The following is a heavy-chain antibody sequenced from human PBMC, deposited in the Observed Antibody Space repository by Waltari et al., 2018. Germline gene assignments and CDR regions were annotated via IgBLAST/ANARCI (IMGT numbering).Heavy chain of an antibody. CDR1: GFTFVGSA. CDR3: AKGGATLIHYYAMDV. J-gene: IGHJ6*02. CDR2: ISWNSGII. D-gene: IGHD1-26*01. V-gene: IGHV3-9*01. Sequence: EVQLVESGGGLVQPGRSLSLSCAASGFTFVGSAMHWVRQVPGKGLEWVSSISWNSGIIDYADSVKGRFTISRDNAKNCLYLQMNSLRAEDTALYYCAKGGATLIHYYAMDVWGQGTTVTVSS.